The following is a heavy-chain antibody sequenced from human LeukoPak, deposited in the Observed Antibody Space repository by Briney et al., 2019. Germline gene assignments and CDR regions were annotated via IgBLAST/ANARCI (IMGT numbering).Heavy chain of an antibody. CDR2: IYHSGST. Sequence: PSQTLSLTCAVSGGSISSGGYSWSWIRQPPGKGLEWIGYIYHSGSTYYNPSLKSRVTISVDRSKSQFSLKLSSVTAADTAVYYCARGIPSRIWGQGTLVTVSS. CDR3: ARGIPSRI. D-gene: IGHD5-18*01. J-gene: IGHJ4*02. V-gene: IGHV4-30-2*01. CDR1: GGSISSGGYS.